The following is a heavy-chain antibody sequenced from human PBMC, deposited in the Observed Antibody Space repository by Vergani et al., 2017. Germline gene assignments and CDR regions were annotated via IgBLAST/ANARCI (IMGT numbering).Heavy chain of an antibody. CDR1: GYDINNYA. V-gene: IGHV7-4-1*02. J-gene: IGHJ4*02. CDR3: ARVAVSGFLDY. D-gene: IGHD6-19*01. CDR2: INSNSGSP. Sequence: QIHLVQSGSELKKPGASVKVSCKASGYDINNYALTWVRQAPGQGPEWMGWINSNSGSPTYAQAFTGRFVFSLDTSVNTAYLQINGLQSDYTAVYCCARVAVSGFLDYWGQGTQVTVSS.